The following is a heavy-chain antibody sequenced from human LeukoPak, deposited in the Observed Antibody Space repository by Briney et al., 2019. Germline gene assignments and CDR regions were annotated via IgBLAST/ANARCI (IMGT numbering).Heavy chain of an antibody. CDR2: IYYSGST. V-gene: IGHV4-59*01. Sequence: SETLCLSCAVSGGSISSYYWSWIRQPPGKGLEWIAYIYYSGSTKYNPSLKSRVTTSADTTKNQLSLKLSSVTAADTAVYYCARQYYDFWSGYPRRTDNGVTPVWFDPWGQGTLVTVSS. D-gene: IGHD3-3*01. CDR1: GGSISSYY. CDR3: ARQYYDFWSGYPRRTDNGVTPVWFDP. J-gene: IGHJ5*02.